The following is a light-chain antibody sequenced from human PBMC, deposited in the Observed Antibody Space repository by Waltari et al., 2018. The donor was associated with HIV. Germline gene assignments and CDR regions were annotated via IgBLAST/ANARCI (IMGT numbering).Light chain of an antibody. J-gene: IGLJ3*02. CDR1: SSDVGSYNI. Sequence: QSALTQPASVSGSPGQSITISCTGTSSDVGSYNIVSWYQQHPGKAPQLMIYEGSKRPAGVSNRFSGSKSGNTASLTISGLQAEDDADYYCCSYAGTNWVFGGGTKLTVL. V-gene: IGLV2-23*01. CDR2: EGS. CDR3: CSYAGTNWV.